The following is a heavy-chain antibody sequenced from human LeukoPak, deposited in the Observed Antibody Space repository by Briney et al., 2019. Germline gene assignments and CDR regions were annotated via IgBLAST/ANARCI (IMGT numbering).Heavy chain of an antibody. V-gene: IGHV4-59*11. D-gene: IGHD5-18*01. CDR1: SRPINNHY. CDR2: IYDSWNT. Sequence: SETLSLTCIVSSRPINNHYWSWIRQPPGKGLEWIGYIYDSWNTNYNPSLKSRVTISIDTSKNQFSLNLTSVTAADTAVYYCARDQIGYGLDYWGQGTLVTVSS. CDR3: ARDQIGYGLDY. J-gene: IGHJ4*02.